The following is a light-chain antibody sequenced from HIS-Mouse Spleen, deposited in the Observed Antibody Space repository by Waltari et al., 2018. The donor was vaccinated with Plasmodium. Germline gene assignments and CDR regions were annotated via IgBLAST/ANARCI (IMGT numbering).Light chain of an antibody. CDR1: QSISSW. Sequence: DIQMTQSPSTLSASVGDRVTIPCRASQSISSWLAWYQLKPGKATKLLIYKAYSLESGVPSRFSGSGSGTEFTLTISSLQPDDFATYYCQQYNSYSWTFGQGTKVEIK. CDR2: KAY. V-gene: IGKV1-5*03. CDR3: QQYNSYSWT. J-gene: IGKJ1*01.